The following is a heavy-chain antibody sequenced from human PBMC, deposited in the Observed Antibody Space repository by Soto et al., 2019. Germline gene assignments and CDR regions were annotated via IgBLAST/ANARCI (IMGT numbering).Heavy chain of an antibody. D-gene: IGHD3-3*01. CDR2: IYYSGST. J-gene: IGHJ6*02. CDR3: ARLGLYYDFWSGYSPKNYYGMDV. CDR1: FGSISSISYY. V-gene: IGHV4-39*01. Sequence: ETLSLTCTVSFGSISSISYYWGWILQPPGKGLEWTGSIYYSGSTYYNPSLKSRVTISVDTSKNQFPLKLSSVTAADTAVYYCARLGLYYDFWSGYSPKNYYGMDVWGQGTTVTVSS.